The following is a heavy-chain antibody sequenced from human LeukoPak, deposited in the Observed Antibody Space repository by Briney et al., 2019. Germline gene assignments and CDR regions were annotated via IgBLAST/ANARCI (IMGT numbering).Heavy chain of an antibody. Sequence: SGTLSLTCTVSGGSISSSSYYWGWIRQPPGKGLEWIGSIYYSGSTYYNPSLKSRVTISVDTSKNQFSLKLTSVTAADTAVYYCARAQYYYGSGSVAWFDPWGQGTLVTVSS. V-gene: IGHV4-39*07. D-gene: IGHD3-10*01. J-gene: IGHJ5*02. CDR3: ARAQYYYGSGSVAWFDP. CDR1: GGSISSSSYY. CDR2: IYYSGST.